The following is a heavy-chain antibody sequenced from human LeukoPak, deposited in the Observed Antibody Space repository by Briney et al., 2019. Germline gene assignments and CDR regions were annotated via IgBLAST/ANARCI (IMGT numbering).Heavy chain of an antibody. J-gene: IGHJ4*02. D-gene: IGHD2-15*01. CDR1: GGSMINNY. Sequence: PSETLSLTCTVSGGSMINNYWSWIRQPPGKGLEWIGYIYYSGSTNYNPSLKSRVTISVDTSKNQFSLKLSSVTAADTAVYYCARAGGGGGSPYFDYWGQGTLVTVSS. CDR2: IYYSGST. CDR3: ARAGGGGGSPYFDY. V-gene: IGHV4-59*01.